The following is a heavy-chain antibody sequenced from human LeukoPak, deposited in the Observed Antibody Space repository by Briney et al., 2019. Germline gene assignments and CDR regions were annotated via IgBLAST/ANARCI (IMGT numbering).Heavy chain of an antibody. V-gene: IGHV4-34*01. CDR3: ARHIKYYGSGRPPKNEWFRYYYYYMDV. CDR1: GGSFSGYY. Sequence: SETLSLTCAVYGGSFSGYYWSWIRQPPGKGLEWIGEINHSGSTNYNPSLKSRVTISVDTSKNQFSLKLSSVTAADTAVYYCARHIKYYGSGRPPKNEWFRYYYYYMDVWGKGTTVTISS. D-gene: IGHD3-10*01. J-gene: IGHJ6*03. CDR2: INHSGST.